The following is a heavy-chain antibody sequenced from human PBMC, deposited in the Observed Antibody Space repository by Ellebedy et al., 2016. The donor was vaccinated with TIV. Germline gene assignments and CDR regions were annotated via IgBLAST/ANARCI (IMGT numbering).Heavy chain of an antibody. V-gene: IGHV3-23*01. J-gene: IGHJ4*02. CDR1: GFTFSSYA. CDR3: ATPPVPAAISRVDY. Sequence: GGSLRLSXAASGFTFSSYAMSWVRQAPGNGLEWVSAISGSGGNTYYADSVKGRFTISRDNSKNTLYLQMNSLRAEDTAVYYCATPPVPAAISRVDYWGQGTLVTVSS. D-gene: IGHD2-2*02. CDR2: ISGSGGNT.